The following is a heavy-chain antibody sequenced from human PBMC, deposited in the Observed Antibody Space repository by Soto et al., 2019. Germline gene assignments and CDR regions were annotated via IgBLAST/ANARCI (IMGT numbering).Heavy chain of an antibody. CDR3: ARVGDIVLVPAGRWGWFDP. J-gene: IGHJ5*02. CDR2: IHSGGST. D-gene: IGHD2-2*01. CDR1: GFTVSSNY. V-gene: IGHV3-66*01. Sequence: EVQLVESGGGLVQPGGSLRLSCAASGFTVSSNYMSWVRQAPGKGLEWVSVIHSGGSTDYADSVKGRFTISRDTSKNTLYLQMNSRRVEDTALYYCARVGDIVLVPAGRWGWFDPWGQGTLVTVSS.